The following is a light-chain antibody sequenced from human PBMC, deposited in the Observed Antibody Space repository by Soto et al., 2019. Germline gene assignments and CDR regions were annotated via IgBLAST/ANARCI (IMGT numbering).Light chain of an antibody. J-gene: IGLJ2*01. CDR2: EVT. V-gene: IGLV2-8*01. CDR3: SSYAGSNNFGV. Sequence: QSVLTQPPSASGSPGQSVTISCTGTSSDVGDYNYVSWYQHHPGKAPKLMIYEVTKRPSGVPDRFSGSKSGNTASLTVSGLQAEDEADYYCSSYAGSNNFGVFGGGTQVTVL. CDR1: SSDVGDYNY.